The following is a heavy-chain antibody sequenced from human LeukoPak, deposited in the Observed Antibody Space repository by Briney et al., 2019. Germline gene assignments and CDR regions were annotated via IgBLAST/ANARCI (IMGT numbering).Heavy chain of an antibody. D-gene: IGHD5-12*01. CDR1: GFTFSSYW. Sequence: GGSLRLSCAASGFTFSSYWMSWVRQAPGKGLEWVANIKQDGSEKYYVDSVKGRFTISRDTAENSLYLQMNSLRAEDTAVYYCARESVATITDQSFLFDYWGQGTLVTVSS. CDR3: ARESVATITDQSFLFDY. CDR2: IKQDGSEK. J-gene: IGHJ4*02. V-gene: IGHV3-7*01.